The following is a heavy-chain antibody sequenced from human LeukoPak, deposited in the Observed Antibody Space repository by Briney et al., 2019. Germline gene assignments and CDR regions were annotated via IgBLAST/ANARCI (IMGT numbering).Heavy chain of an antibody. V-gene: IGHV5-51*01. Sequence: GASLKISCQGSGSSFTSYWIGWVRQMPGKGLEWMGIIYPGDSDTRYSPSFQGQVTISADKSISTAYLQWSSLKASDTAMYYCARAFTVTTFDYWGQGTLVTVSS. CDR2: IYPGDSDT. CDR1: GSSFTSYW. CDR3: ARAFTVTTFDY. D-gene: IGHD4-17*01. J-gene: IGHJ4*02.